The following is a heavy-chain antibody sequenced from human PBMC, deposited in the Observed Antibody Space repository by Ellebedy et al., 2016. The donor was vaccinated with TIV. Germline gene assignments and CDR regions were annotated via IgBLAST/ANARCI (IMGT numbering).Heavy chain of an antibody. V-gene: IGHV3-23*01. CDR1: GFTFSNYA. CDR3: ARGKQTYYDSRGLDY. CDR2: ISGSGDYT. Sequence: GESLKISCAASGFTFSNYAMSWVRRSPGKGLDWVSLISGSGDYTYYADSVKGRLTISRDNSKNTLYLEMNSLRAEDTAVYYCARGKQTYYDSRGLDYWGQGTLVTVSS. D-gene: IGHD3-22*01. J-gene: IGHJ4*02.